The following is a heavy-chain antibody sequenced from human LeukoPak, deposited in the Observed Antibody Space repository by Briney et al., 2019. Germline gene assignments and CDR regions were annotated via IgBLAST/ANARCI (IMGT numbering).Heavy chain of an antibody. V-gene: IGHV3-74*01. Sequence: PGGSLRLSCTASGFTFSNYWMHWVRQSPGKGLVWVSRIKTDGSSTDYADSVEGRFTISRDNAKNSLYLQMNSLRAEDTAVYYCARVAYGDGYRDDAFDIWGQGTMVTVSS. CDR1: GFTFSNYW. CDR2: IKTDGSST. CDR3: ARVAYGDGYRDDAFDI. D-gene: IGHD5-24*01. J-gene: IGHJ3*02.